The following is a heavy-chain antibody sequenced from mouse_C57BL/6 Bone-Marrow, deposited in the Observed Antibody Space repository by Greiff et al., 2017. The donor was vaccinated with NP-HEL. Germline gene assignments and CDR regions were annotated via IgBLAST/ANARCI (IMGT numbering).Heavy chain of an antibody. V-gene: IGHV1-42*01. J-gene: IGHJ1*03. CDR3: ARGITTVVARYFDV. CDR2: INPSTGGT. Sequence: SGPELVKPGASVKISCKASGYSFTGYYMNWVKQSPEKSLEWIGEINPSTGGTTYNQKFKAKATLTVDKSSSTAYMQLKSLTSEDSAVYYCARGITTVVARYFDVWGTGTTVTVSS. D-gene: IGHD1-1*01. CDR1: GYSFTGYY.